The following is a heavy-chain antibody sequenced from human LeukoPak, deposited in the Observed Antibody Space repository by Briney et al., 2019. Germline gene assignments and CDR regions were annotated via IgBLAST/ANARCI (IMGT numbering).Heavy chain of an antibody. J-gene: IGHJ4*02. CDR3: AREGSVVTPYFDY. V-gene: IGHV4-59*12. D-gene: IGHD4-23*01. Sequence: SSETLSLTCTVSGGSISSYYWSWIRQPPGKGLEWIGYISYSGGTNYNPSLKSRVTISVDTSKNQFSLKVSSLTGADTAVYYCAREGSVVTPYFDYWGQGTLVTVSS. CDR2: ISYSGGT. CDR1: GGSISSYY.